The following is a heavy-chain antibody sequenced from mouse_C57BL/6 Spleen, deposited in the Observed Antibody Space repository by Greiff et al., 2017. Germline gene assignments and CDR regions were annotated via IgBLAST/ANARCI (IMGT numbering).Heavy chain of an antibody. CDR2: IDPSDIYT. D-gene: IGHD2-2*01. Sequence: QVQLQQPGAELVRPGTSVKLSCKASGYTFTSYWMHWVKQRPGQGLEWIGVIDPSDIYTTYNQKFKGKATLTVDTASSSAYMQLSSLTSDDSAGYYCARDGYGYWGQGTTLTVSS. CDR1: GYTFTSYW. V-gene: IGHV1-59*01. J-gene: IGHJ2*01. CDR3: ARDGYGY.